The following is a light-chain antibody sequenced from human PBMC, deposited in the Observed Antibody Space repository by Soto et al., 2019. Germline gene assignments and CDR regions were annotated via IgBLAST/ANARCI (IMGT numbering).Light chain of an antibody. J-gene: IGKJ4*02. CDR2: NAS. V-gene: IGKV1-5*03. CDR3: QQRYSNSPT. Sequence: IQMTQSASSLSASAGDRVTITWGASQSISSRLAWYQHKPVKAPKLLNYNASTLQSGVPSRFSGSGYGTEFFLTISSLQTDDVATYYCQQRYSNSPTFGGGTKVDIK. CDR1: QSISSR.